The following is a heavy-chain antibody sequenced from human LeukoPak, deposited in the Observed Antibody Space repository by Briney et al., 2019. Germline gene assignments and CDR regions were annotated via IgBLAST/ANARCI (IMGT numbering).Heavy chain of an antibody. J-gene: IGHJ4*02. CDR2: VFYTGTT. Sequence: PSETLSLTCSVSGGSIISTSYYWDWIRQPPGKGLEWIGTVFYTGTTYYNPSLKSRVTISVDTSNNQFSLKLSSVTAADTALYYCARQVLLAFDYWGQGALVTVSS. D-gene: IGHD3-10*01. CDR3: ARQVLLAFDY. V-gene: IGHV4-39*01. CDR1: GGSIISTSYY.